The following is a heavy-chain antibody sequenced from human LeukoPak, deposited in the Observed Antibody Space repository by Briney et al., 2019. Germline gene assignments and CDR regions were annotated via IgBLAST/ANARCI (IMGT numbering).Heavy chain of an antibody. Sequence: PGGSLRLSCAASGFTFSSYVMSWVRQAPGKGLEWVSSISNSGGRTFYTDSVKGRFTISRDNSKITLYLQMNSLRAEDTAVYYCAKSYNGYESKPDYWGQGTLVTVSS. D-gene: IGHD5-12*01. CDR1: GFTFSSYV. CDR3: AKSYNGYESKPDY. CDR2: ISNSGGRT. J-gene: IGHJ4*02. V-gene: IGHV3-23*01.